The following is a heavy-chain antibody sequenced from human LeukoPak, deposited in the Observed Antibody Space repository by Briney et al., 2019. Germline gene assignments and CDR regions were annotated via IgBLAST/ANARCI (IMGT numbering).Heavy chain of an antibody. CDR1: EFTFSVYS. V-gene: IGHV3-48*02. CDR3: VRDPDALDY. Sequence: GGSLRLSCAAPEFTFSVYSMNWVRQAPGKGLEWVSYIRSSGSPIYYADSVKGRFTISRDNAKNSVYLQMNSLRDEDTAVYYCVRDPDALDYWGQGTLVTVSS. CDR2: IRSSGSPI. J-gene: IGHJ4*02.